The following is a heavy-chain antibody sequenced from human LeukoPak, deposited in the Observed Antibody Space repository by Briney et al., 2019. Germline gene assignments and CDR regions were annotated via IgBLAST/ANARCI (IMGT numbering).Heavy chain of an antibody. CDR3: ASRSTYYYDSSGAGAFDI. Sequence: ASVKVSCKASGYTFTSYYMHWVRQAPGQGLEWMGIINPSGGSTSYAQKFQGRVTMTRDMSTSTVYMELSSLRSEDTAVYYCASRSTYYYDSSGAGAFDIWGQGTMVTVSS. J-gene: IGHJ3*02. CDR1: GYTFTSYY. D-gene: IGHD3-22*01. V-gene: IGHV1-46*01. CDR2: INPSGGST.